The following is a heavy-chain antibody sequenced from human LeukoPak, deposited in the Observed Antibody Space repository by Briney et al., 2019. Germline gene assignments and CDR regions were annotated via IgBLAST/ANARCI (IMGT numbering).Heavy chain of an antibody. CDR1: GFTFSSYA. CDR3: ARDSDDSSGVVYYYYGMDV. CDR2: ISYDGSNK. J-gene: IGHJ6*02. Sequence: PGRSLRLSCAASGFTFSSYAMHWVRQAPGKGLEWVAVISYDGSNKYYADSVKGRFTISRDNSKNTLYLQMNSLRAEDTAVYYCARDSDDSSGVVYYYYGMDVWGQGTTVTVSS. V-gene: IGHV3-30-3*01. D-gene: IGHD3-22*01.